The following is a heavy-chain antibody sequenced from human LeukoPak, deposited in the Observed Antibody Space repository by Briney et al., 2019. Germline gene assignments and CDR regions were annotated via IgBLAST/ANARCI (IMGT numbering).Heavy chain of an antibody. CDR2: IDWDDDK. D-gene: IGHD6-13*01. CDR1: GFSLSTSGMC. Sequence: ESGPALVKPTQTLTLTCTFSGFSLSTSGMCVSWIRQPPGKALEWLARIDWDDDKYYSTSLKTRLTISKDTSKNQVVLTMTNMDPVDTATYYCARTVAGYSSSGNFDYWGQGTLVTVSS. CDR3: ARTVAGYSSSGNFDY. V-gene: IGHV2-70*11. J-gene: IGHJ4*02.